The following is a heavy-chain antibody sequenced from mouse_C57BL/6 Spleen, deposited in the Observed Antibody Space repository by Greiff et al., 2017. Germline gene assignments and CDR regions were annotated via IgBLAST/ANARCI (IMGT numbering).Heavy chain of an antibody. CDR1: GYAFSSYW. CDR3: ARRGVYGYADEGYAMDY. CDR2: IYPGDGDT. D-gene: IGHD2-2*01. Sequence: VQVVESGAELVKPGASVKISCKASGYAFSSYWMNWVKQRPGKGLEWIGQIYPGDGDTNYNGKFKGKATLTADKSSSTAYMQLSSLTSEDSAGYFCARRGVYGYADEGYAMDYWGQGTSVTVSS. J-gene: IGHJ4*01. V-gene: IGHV1-80*01.